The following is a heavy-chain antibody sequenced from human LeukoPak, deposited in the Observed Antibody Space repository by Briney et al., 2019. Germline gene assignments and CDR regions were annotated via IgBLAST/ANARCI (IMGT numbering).Heavy chain of an antibody. V-gene: IGHV3-74*01. CDR3: ARGWITAGAYYDY. CDR2: IHSDGSST. D-gene: IGHD6-13*01. Sequence: PGGSLTLSCAASGFTFSSYWMHWVRQAPGKGLVWVSRIHSDGSSTSYADSVKGRFTMSRDNAKNTLYLQMNSLRAEDTAVYYCARGWITAGAYYDYWGQGTLVTVSS. J-gene: IGHJ4*02. CDR1: GFTFSSYW.